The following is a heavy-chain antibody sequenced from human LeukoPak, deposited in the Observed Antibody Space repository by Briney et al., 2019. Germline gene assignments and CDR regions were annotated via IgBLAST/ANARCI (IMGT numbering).Heavy chain of an antibody. CDR2: ISISGDIT. J-gene: IGHJ4*02. D-gene: IGHD4/OR15-4a*01. Sequence: AGGSLRLSSAVSGFTFSSHAMTWGRQAPGKRLEWVSGISISGDITYYADSVQGRFIISRDNSKNTVYLQMNSLRVEDTAVYYCANEEVPNDYWGQGTLVTVSS. CDR3: ANEEVPNDY. V-gene: IGHV3-23*01. CDR1: GFTFSSHA.